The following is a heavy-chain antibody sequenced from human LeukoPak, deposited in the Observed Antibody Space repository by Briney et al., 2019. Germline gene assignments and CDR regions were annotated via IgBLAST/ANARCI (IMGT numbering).Heavy chain of an antibody. CDR3: AKDVPASWAPDY. Sequence: PGGSLRLSCAASGFTFSSYSMNWVRQAPGKGLEWVSSISSSSSYIYYADLVEGRFTISRDNSRNTLYLQVNSLRGEDTAVYFCAKDVPASWAPDYWGQGTLVTVSS. J-gene: IGHJ4*02. D-gene: IGHD3-16*01. CDR1: GFTFSSYS. V-gene: IGHV3-21*01. CDR2: ISSSSSYI.